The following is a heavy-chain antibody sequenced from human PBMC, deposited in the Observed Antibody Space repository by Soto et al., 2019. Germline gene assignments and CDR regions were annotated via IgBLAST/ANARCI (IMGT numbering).Heavy chain of an antibody. CDR2: IYSGGST. Sequence: EVQLVESGGGLVQPGGSLRLSCAASGVTVSSNYMSWVRQAPGKGLDWDSVIYSGGSTYYADSVKVRFTISRDNSKNTLYLQMNSLRADDTAVYYCARHGYNYGGGYFDYWGQGTLVTVSS. CDR3: ARHGYNYGGGYFDY. D-gene: IGHD5-18*01. J-gene: IGHJ4*02. CDR1: GVTVSSNY. V-gene: IGHV3-66*04.